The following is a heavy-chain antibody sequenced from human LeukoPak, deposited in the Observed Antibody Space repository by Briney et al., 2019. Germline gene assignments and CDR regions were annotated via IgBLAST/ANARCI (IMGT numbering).Heavy chain of an antibody. Sequence: ASVKVSCKPSGYTFIDHYLHWVRQAPGQGLESLGWIDPDTGDTNYPQKFQGRVTMTRDTSSSTAHMELNRLRSDDTAVYYCARAGHNSNSGGYDFWGLGTLVTVSS. V-gene: IGHV1-2*02. CDR3: ARAGHNSNSGGYDF. CDR1: GYTFIDHY. D-gene: IGHD3-22*01. J-gene: IGHJ4*02. CDR2: IDPDTGDT.